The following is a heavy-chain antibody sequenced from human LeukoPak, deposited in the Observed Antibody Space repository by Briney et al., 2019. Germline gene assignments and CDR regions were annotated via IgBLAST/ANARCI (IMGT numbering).Heavy chain of an antibody. D-gene: IGHD6-19*01. J-gene: IGHJ6*03. Sequence: ASVKVSCKASGYTFTSFDINWVRQATGQGLEWMGWMNPNGGNTGYAQKFQGRVTMAMNTSISTAYIELRSLRSEDTAVYYCARGPQWRGDYYYMDIWGKGTTVTVSS. V-gene: IGHV1-8*01. CDR2: MNPNGGNT. CDR1: GYTFTSFD. CDR3: ARGPQWRGDYYYMDI.